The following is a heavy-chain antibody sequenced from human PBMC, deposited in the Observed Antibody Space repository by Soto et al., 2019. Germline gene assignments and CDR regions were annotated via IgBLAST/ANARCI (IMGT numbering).Heavy chain of an antibody. J-gene: IGHJ4*02. CDR1: GFTFNNYG. Sequence: LRLSCAASGFTFNNYGMHWVRRAPGKGLEWGASLSYDGSDTRYGDSVKGRFMISRDNSKNTLYLQMNNLRTEDTAIYYCAKRKTIFGVTDRASVDYWGQGTLVTVSS. CDR3: AKRKTIFGVTDRASVDY. D-gene: IGHD3-3*01. V-gene: IGHV3-30*18. CDR2: LSYDGSDT.